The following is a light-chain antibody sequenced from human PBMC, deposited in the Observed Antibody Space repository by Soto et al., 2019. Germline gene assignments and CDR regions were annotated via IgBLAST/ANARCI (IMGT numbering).Light chain of an antibody. J-gene: IGKJ5*01. CDR1: QCISSA. CDR3: QQLKSYPFT. CDR2: DAS. Sequence: AIQLTQSPSSLSASVGDRVSITCRASQCISSALAWYQHKPGKPPKILIYDASSLQSGVPSRFSGSESGTECTLTISSLQPEDFATYYCQQLKSYPFTFGQGTRLEIK. V-gene: IGKV1-13*02.